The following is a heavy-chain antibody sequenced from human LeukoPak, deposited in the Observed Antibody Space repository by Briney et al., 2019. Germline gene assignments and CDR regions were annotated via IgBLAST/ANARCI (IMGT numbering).Heavy chain of an antibody. J-gene: IGHJ6*03. D-gene: IGHD5-12*01. Sequence: GGTLRLSCAASGFSFRSHGMNWVRQAPGKGLEWVSGISPRGDITYYKDSVRGRFTISRDNFKNTVSLQLNSLRAEDTAVYYCAREHSGYDFPGRDYYYIDVWGKGTTVTVSS. CDR1: GFSFRSHG. CDR3: AREHSGYDFPGRDYYYIDV. V-gene: IGHV3-23*01. CDR2: ISPRGDIT.